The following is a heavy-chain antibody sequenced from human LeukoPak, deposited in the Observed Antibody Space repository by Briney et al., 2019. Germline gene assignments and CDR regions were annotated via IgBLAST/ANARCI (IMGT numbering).Heavy chain of an antibody. J-gene: IGHJ4*02. CDR3: ARDGDATSGSFDY. V-gene: IGHV3-7*01. D-gene: IGHD3-22*01. CDR1: GFTFSTYW. CDR2: IKQDGSEK. Sequence: WGSLRLSCAVSGFTFSTYWMSWVRQAPGKGLEWVANIKQDGSEKNYVDSVKGRFTISRDNARNSLYLQMKSLRGEDAAVYYCARDGDATSGSFDYWGQGTLVTVSS.